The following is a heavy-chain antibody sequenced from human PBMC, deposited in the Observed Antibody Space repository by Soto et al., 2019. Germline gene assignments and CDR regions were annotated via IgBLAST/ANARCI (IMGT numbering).Heavy chain of an antibody. V-gene: IGHV4-59*01. Sequence: SETLSLTCTVSGGPIRSYYWTWIRQPPGKGLEWLGYIFYSGSTFYNPSLKSRVTISIHTSKSQFSLQLTSVTAADTAVYYCARGAADTAMVDSWGQGTLVTSPQ. J-gene: IGHJ4*02. CDR1: GGPIRSYY. D-gene: IGHD5-18*01. CDR3: ARGAADTAMVDS. CDR2: IFYSGST.